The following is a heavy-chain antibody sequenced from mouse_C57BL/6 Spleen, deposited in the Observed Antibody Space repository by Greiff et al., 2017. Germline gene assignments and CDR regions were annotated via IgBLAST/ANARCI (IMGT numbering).Heavy chain of an antibody. CDR2: IYPGDGDT. CDR3: ARGLLHYFDY. J-gene: IGHJ2*01. Sequence: VQLQQSGPELVKPGASVKISCKASGYAFSSSWMNWVKQRPGKGLEWIGRIYPGDGDTNYNGKFKGKATLTADKSSSTAYMQLSSLTSEDSAVYFCARGLLHYFDYWGQGTTLTVSS. V-gene: IGHV1-82*01. CDR1: GYAFSSSW. D-gene: IGHD2-3*01.